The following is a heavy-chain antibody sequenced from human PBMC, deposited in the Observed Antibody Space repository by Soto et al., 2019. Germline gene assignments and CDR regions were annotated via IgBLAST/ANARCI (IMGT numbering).Heavy chain of an antibody. V-gene: IGHV3-23*01. CDR1: GFTFSSYA. Sequence: EVQLLESGGGLVQPGGSLRLSCAASGFTFSSYAMSWVRQAPGKGLEWVSAISGSGGSTYYADSVKGRFTISRDNSKNTLYLQMNRLRAEDTAVYYCAKEYERPSGYEGPFDYWGQGTLVTVSS. CDR3: AKEYERPSGYEGPFDY. D-gene: IGHD5-12*01. CDR2: ISGSGGST. J-gene: IGHJ4*02.